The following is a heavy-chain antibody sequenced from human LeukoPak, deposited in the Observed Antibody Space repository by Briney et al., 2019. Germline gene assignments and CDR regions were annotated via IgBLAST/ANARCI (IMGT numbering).Heavy chain of an antibody. CDR3: ARVVAAAGIGEFDY. V-gene: IGHV4-39*07. CDR2: IYYSGST. Sequence: SETLSLTCTVSGGSISSGTYYWSWIRQPPGKGLEWIGSIYYSGSTYYNPSLKSRVTISVDTSKNQFSLKLSSVTAADTAVYYCARVVAAAGIGEFDYWGQGTLVTVSS. J-gene: IGHJ4*02. CDR1: GGSISSGTYY. D-gene: IGHD6-13*01.